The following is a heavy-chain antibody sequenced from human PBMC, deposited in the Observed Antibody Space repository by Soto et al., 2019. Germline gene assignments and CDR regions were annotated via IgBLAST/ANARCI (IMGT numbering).Heavy chain of an antibody. D-gene: IGHD7-27*01. CDR2: INAGYGNT. CDR1: GYTFSSYA. CDR3: ARDTGDGTFDF. Sequence: ASVKVSGKASGYTFSSYAMHWVRQAPGQRLEWMGWINAGYGNTKSSQKFQDRVTIYRDTSASTAYMELTSLRSEDTAVYYCARDTGDGTFDFWGQGTLVTVSS. J-gene: IGHJ4*02. V-gene: IGHV1-3*01.